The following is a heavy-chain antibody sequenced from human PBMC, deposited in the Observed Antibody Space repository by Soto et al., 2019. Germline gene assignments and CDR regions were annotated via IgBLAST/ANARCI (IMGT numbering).Heavy chain of an antibody. Sequence: GGSLRLSCAASGFTFSSYWMSWVRQPPGKGLEWVANIKQDGSEKYYVDSVQGRFTISRDNAKNSLYLQMSSLRAEDTAVYYCARDYIAGFLSRWWVGFDPWGQGTLVTVSS. D-gene: IGHD6-13*01. CDR1: GFTFSSYW. CDR3: ARDYIAGFLSRWWVGFDP. J-gene: IGHJ5*02. CDR2: IKQDGSEK. V-gene: IGHV3-7*05.